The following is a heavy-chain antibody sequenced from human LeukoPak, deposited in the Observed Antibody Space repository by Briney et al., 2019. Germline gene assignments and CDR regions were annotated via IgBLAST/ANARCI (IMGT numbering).Heavy chain of an antibody. V-gene: IGHV1-24*01. CDR1: GYTLTELS. D-gene: IGHD1-26*01. Sequence: ASVKVSCKVSGYTLTELSMHWVRQVPGKGLEWMGGFDPEDGETIYAQKFQGRVTMTEDTSTDTACMELSSLRSEDTAVYYCARGGNSGSYFGNWFDPWGQGTLVTVSS. J-gene: IGHJ5*02. CDR3: ARGGNSGSYFGNWFDP. CDR2: FDPEDGET.